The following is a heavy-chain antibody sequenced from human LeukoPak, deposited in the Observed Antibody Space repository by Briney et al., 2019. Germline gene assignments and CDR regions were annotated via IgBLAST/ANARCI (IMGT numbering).Heavy chain of an antibody. J-gene: IGHJ4*02. CDR3: TRMTTGHDY. D-gene: IGHD4-17*01. V-gene: IGHV4-34*01. CDR1: GVSFDDYY. CDR2: INHSGYT. Sequence: SETLSLTCAVSGVSFDDYYWAWVRQTPGKGLEWIGEINHSGYTNDSLSLKSRVTLSIDTSRKQFPLNLRSVTVADAGTYYCTRMTTGHDYWGQGTLVTVSS.